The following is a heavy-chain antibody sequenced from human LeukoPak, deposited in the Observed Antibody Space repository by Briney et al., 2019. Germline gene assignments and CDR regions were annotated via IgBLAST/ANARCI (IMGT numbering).Heavy chain of an antibody. CDR2: INPGGGST. V-gene: IGHV1-46*03. CDR3: ARDPTYYYDSSGYPLYYFDY. Sequence: ASVKVSCKASGYTFTSYYMHWVRQAPGQGLEWMGIINPGGGSTSYAQKFQGRVTMTRDTSTSTVYMELSSLRSEDTAVYYCARDPTYYYDSSGYPLYYFDYWGQGTLVTVSS. D-gene: IGHD3-22*01. CDR1: GYTFTSYY. J-gene: IGHJ4*02.